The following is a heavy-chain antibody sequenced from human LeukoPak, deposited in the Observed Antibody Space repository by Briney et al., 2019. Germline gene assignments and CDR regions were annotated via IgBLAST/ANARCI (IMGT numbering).Heavy chain of an antibody. CDR3: ARVGPREGWELLDN. V-gene: IGHV3-64*01. CDR2: ISSNGSTT. CDR1: GFTFSSYA. D-gene: IGHD1-26*01. J-gene: IGHJ4*02. Sequence: GGSLRLSCAASGFTFSSYAMHWVRQAPGKGLEYVSAISSNGSTTYYANSVKGRFTISRDNSKNTLYLQMGSLRTEDMAVYYCARVGPREGWELLDNWGQGTLVTVSS.